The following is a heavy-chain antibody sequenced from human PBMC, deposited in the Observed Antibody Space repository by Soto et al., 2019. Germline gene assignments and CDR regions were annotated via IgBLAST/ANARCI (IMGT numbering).Heavy chain of an antibody. D-gene: IGHD3-10*01. Sequence: PSETLSLTCTVSGGSISSYYWSWIRQPPGKGLEWIGYIYYSGSTNYNPSLKSRVTISVDTSKNQFSLKLSSVTAADTAVYCCARGNLKPYYYGSGAIDYWGQGTLVTVSS. CDR2: IYYSGST. CDR3: ARGNLKPYYYGSGAIDY. J-gene: IGHJ4*02. CDR1: GGSISSYY. V-gene: IGHV4-59*08.